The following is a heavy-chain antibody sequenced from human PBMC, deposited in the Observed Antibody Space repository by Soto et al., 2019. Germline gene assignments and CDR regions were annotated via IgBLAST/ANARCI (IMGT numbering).Heavy chain of an antibody. Sequence: ASVKVSCKASGGTFSSYTISWVRQDPGQGLEWMGRIIPILGIANYAQKFQGRVTITADKSTSTAYMELSSLRSEDTAVYYCARDKGEITIFGVVPQYWFDPWGQGTLVTLSS. D-gene: IGHD3-3*01. J-gene: IGHJ5*02. CDR3: ARDKGEITIFGVVPQYWFDP. CDR2: IIPILGIA. V-gene: IGHV1-69*04. CDR1: GGTFSSYT.